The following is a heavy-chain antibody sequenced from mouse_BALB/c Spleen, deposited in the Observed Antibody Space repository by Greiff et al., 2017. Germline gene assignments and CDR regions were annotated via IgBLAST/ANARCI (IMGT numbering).Heavy chain of an antibody. Sequence: EVKLLESGGGLVKPGGSLKLSCAASGFTFSSYTMSWVRQTPEKRLEWVATISSGGSYTYYPDSVKGRFTISRDNAKNTLYLQMSSLKSEDTAMYYCTRDGLNYYYAMDYWGQGTSVTVSS. CDR1: GFTFSSYT. CDR2: ISSGGSYT. V-gene: IGHV5-6-4*01. J-gene: IGHJ4*01. D-gene: IGHD1-3*01. CDR3: TRDGLNYYYAMDY.